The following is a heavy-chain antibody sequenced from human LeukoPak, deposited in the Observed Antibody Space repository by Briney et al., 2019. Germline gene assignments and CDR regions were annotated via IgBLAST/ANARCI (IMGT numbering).Heavy chain of an antibody. D-gene: IGHD2-15*01. CDR2: NSGYKGNT. Sequence: ASVKVSCRASGYPFGSYGISWVRQAPGQGLERMGWNSGYKGNTKYAQKFQGRVTMTTDTSTSTAYMELRSLRSDDTAVYYCARDHGGKVDRYFDLWGRGTLVTVSS. CDR1: GYPFGSYG. V-gene: IGHV1-18*01. CDR3: ARDHGGKVDRYFDL. J-gene: IGHJ2*01.